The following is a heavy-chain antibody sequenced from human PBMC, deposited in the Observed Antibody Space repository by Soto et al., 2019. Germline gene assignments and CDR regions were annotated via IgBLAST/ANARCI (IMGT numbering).Heavy chain of an antibody. V-gene: IGHV2-5*02. Sequence: QITLKESGPTLVKPTQTLTLTCTFSGFSLSTSGVGVGWIRQPPGKALEWLAIIFWADDKRYSPSRRSRLTLTKDTTKNQVVLTMTNMDPIDTATYSCAHRTYCSGGSCYDYWGQGTLVTVSS. J-gene: IGHJ4*02. D-gene: IGHD2-15*01. CDR1: GFSLSTSGVG. CDR3: AHRTYCSGGSCYDY. CDR2: IFWADDK.